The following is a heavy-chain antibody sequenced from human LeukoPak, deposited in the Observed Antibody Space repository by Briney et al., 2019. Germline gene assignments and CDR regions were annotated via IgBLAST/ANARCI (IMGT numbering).Heavy chain of an antibody. V-gene: IGHV4-61*02. CDR2: VYTSGST. Sequence: PSETLSLTCTVSGGSISSGSYYWSWIRQPAGKGLEWIGRVYTSGSTDYNPSLKSRVTISVDTSKNQFSLKLRSVTAADTAVYYCSRAPDYYYYYYMDVWGKGTTVTISS. CDR1: GGSISSGSYY. D-gene: IGHD1-14*01. J-gene: IGHJ6*03. CDR3: SRAPDYYYYYYMDV.